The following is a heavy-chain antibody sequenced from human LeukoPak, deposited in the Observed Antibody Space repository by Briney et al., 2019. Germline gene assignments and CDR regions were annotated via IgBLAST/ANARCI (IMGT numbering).Heavy chain of an antibody. D-gene: IGHD6-19*01. CDR2: IYTSGST. CDR1: GGSISSYY. CDR3: ARVPEAVAETYYFDY. V-gene: IGHV4-4*07. J-gene: IGHJ4*02. Sequence: SETLSLTCTVSGGSISSYYWSWIRQPAGKGLEWIGRIYTSGSTNYNPSLKSRVTMSVDTSKNQLSLKLSFVTAADTAVYYCARVPEAVAETYYFDYWGQGTLVTVSS.